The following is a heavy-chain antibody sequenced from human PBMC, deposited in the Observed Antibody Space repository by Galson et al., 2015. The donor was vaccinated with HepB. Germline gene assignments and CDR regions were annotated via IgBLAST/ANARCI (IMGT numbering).Heavy chain of an antibody. CDR3: ARESVVRYFDWPPHYYYYGMDV. CDR2: TYYRSKWYN. J-gene: IGHJ6*02. D-gene: IGHD3-9*01. V-gene: IGHV6-1*01. Sequence: CAISGDSVSSNSAAWNWIRQSPSRGLEWLGRTYYRSKWYNDYAVSVKSRITINPDTSKNQFSLQLNSVTPEDTAVYYCARESVVRYFDWPPHYYYYGMDVWGQGTTVTVSS. CDR1: GDSVSSNSAA.